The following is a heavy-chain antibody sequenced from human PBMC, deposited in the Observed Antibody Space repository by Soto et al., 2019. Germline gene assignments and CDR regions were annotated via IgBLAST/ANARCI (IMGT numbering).Heavy chain of an antibody. CDR2: MNPNSGNT. CDR1: GYTFTSYD. V-gene: IGHV1-8*01. D-gene: IGHD6-19*01. J-gene: IGHJ4*02. Sequence: QVQLVQSGAEVKKPGASVKVSCKASGYTFTSYDINWVRQATGQGLEWMGWMNPNSGNTGYAQKFQGRVTMTRNTSISTTYMELSSLRSEDTAVYYCARAITGYSSGWYGFDYWGQGTLVTVSS. CDR3: ARAITGYSSGWYGFDY.